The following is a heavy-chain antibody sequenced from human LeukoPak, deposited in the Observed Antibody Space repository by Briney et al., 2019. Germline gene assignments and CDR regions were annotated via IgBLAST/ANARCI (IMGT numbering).Heavy chain of an antibody. CDR2: ISSTGTTT. J-gene: IGHJ4*02. D-gene: IGHD3-10*01. CDR1: GFTFSDYY. CDR3: ARYYSYSGSYCLDY. V-gene: IGHV3-11*04. Sequence: GALRLSCAASGFTFSDYYMSWIRQAPGKGLEWVAYISSTGTTTHHADSVKGRFTISRDNAKNSLYLQMNSLRAEDTAVYFCARYYSYSGSYCLDYWGQGTLVTVSS.